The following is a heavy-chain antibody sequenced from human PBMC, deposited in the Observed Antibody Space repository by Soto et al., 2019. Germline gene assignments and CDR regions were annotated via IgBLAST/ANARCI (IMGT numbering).Heavy chain of an antibody. Sequence: ASVKVSCKASGYTFTSYYMHWVRQAPGQGLEWMGIINPSGGSTSYAQKLQGRVTMTRDTSTSTAYMELSSLRSDDTAVYYCARTGRCSGGSCHVDYWGQGTLVTVSS. CDR2: INPSGGST. V-gene: IGHV1-46*01. CDR3: ARTGRCSGGSCHVDY. J-gene: IGHJ4*02. CDR1: GYTFTSYY. D-gene: IGHD2-15*01.